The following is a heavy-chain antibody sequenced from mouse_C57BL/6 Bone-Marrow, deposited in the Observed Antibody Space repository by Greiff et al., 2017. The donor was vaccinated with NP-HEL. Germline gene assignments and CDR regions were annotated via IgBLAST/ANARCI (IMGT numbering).Heavy chain of an antibody. D-gene: IGHD2-4*01. Sequence: EVKLVESGEGLVKPGGSLKLSCAASGFTFSSYAMSWVRQTPEKRLEWVAYISSGGDYIYYADTVKGRFTISRDNARNTLYLQLSSLKSEDTAMYYCTRDDDYDPPWYFDVWGTGTTVTVSS. CDR3: TRDDDYDPPWYFDV. V-gene: IGHV5-9-1*02. CDR2: ISSGGDYI. J-gene: IGHJ1*03. CDR1: GFTFSSYA.